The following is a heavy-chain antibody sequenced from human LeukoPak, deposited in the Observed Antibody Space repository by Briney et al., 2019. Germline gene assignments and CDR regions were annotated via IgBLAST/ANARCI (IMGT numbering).Heavy chain of an antibody. D-gene: IGHD4-11*01. V-gene: IGHV6-1*01. CDR3: AGTTDYSSFLAF. J-gene: IGHJ4*02. CDR2: TYYRSKWHN. CDR1: GDSVSSSSAV. Sequence: SQTLSLTCAVSGDSVSSSSAVWNWIRQSPSRGLEWLGRTYYRSKWHNEYAESVKSRISITSDTSKSQFSLQLNSVTPEDTAEYYCAGTTDYSSFLAFWGQGTLVTVSS.